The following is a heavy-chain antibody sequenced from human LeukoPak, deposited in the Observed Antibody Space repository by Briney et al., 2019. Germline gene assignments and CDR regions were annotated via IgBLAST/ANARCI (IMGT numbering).Heavy chain of an antibody. V-gene: IGHV3-23*01. Sequence: GGSLRLSCAASGFTFSSYAMSWVRQAPGKGLEWVSAISGSGGSTYYADSVKGRFTIPRDNSKNTLYVQMNSLRAEDTAVYYCAKARDSSGLFDYWGQGTLGTVSS. D-gene: IGHD3-22*01. J-gene: IGHJ4*02. CDR1: GFTFSSYA. CDR3: AKARDSSGLFDY. CDR2: ISGSGGST.